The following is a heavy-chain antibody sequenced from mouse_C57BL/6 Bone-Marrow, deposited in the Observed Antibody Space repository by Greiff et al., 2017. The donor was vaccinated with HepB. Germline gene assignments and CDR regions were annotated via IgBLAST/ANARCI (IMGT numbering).Heavy chain of an antibody. Sequence: QVQLKESGPGLVQPSQSLSITCTVSGFSLTSYGVHWVRQSPGKGLEWLGVIWSGGSTDYNAAFISRLSISKDNSKSQVFFKMNSLQDDDTAIYYCARKGRGFAYWGQGTLVTVSA. CDR3: ARKGRGFAY. J-gene: IGHJ3*01. V-gene: IGHV2-2*01. D-gene: IGHD3-3*01. CDR1: GFSLTSYG. CDR2: IWSGGST.